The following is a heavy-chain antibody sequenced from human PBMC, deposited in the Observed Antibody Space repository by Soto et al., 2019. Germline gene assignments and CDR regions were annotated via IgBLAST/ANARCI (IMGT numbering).Heavy chain of an antibody. CDR3: ARAQDYYDSSGFWNNWFEP. Sequence: PSETLCLTCTVSGGSISSYYWSRIRQPPGKGLEWIGYIYYSGSTNYNPSLKSRVTISVDTSKNQFSLKLSSVTAADTAVYYCARAQDYYDSSGFWNNWFEPWGHGTLVTGSS. V-gene: IGHV4-59*01. J-gene: IGHJ5*02. CDR2: IYYSGST. CDR1: GGSISSYY. D-gene: IGHD3-22*01.